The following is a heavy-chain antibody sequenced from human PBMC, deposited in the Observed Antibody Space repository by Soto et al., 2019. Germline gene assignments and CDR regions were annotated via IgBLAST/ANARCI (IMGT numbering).Heavy chain of an antibody. D-gene: IGHD3-16*01. Sequence: PRESLKISCKAIGYTFTNYWIGWVRQTPGKGLEWVGIIFPGDSDTRYNPSFEGQVTVSADESISTAYLQWNTLKASDTAMYYCVRPNFGALTHFDFWGQGTLVTVSS. CDR2: IFPGDSDT. CDR1: GYTFTNYW. CDR3: VRPNFGALTHFDF. V-gene: IGHV5-51*01. J-gene: IGHJ4*02.